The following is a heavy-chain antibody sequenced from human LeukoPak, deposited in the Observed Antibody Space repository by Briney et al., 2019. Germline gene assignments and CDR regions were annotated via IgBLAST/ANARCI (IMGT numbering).Heavy chain of an antibody. Sequence: GGSLRLSCAASGFTFSSYWMSWVRQAPGKGLEWVASINEEGSEKYYVDSVRGRLTTSRDNAKNLLYLQMNSLRAEDTAVYYCASESWYPNWGQGTLVTVSP. V-gene: IGHV3-7*01. D-gene: IGHD6-13*01. CDR1: GFTFSSYW. J-gene: IGHJ4*02. CDR2: INEEGSEK. CDR3: ASESWYPN.